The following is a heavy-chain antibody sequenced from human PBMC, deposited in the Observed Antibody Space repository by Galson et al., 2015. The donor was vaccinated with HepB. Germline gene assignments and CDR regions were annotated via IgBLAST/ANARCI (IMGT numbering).Heavy chain of an antibody. J-gene: IGHJ5*02. D-gene: IGHD6-19*01. CDR1: GFTFSSYA. CDR3: AKDGFGGWYDNWFDP. CDR2: ISGSGGST. Sequence: SLRLSCAASGFTFSSYAMSWVRQAPGKGLEWVSAISGSGGSTYYADSVKGRFTISRDNSKNTLYLQMNSLRAGDTAVYYCAKDGFGGWYDNWFDPGAREPWSPSPQ. V-gene: IGHV3-23*01.